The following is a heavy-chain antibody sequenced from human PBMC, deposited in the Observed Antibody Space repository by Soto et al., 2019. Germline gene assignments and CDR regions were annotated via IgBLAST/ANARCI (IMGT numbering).Heavy chain of an antibody. V-gene: IGHV5-51*01. CDR1: GYSFTSYW. Sequence: PGESLKISCKGSGYSFTSYWIGWVRQMPGKGLEWMGIIYPGDSDTRYSPSFQGQVTISADKSISTAYLQWSSLKASDTAMYYCARGAYYYDSSGYYYVRVFDYWGQGTLVTVSS. CDR2: IYPGDSDT. J-gene: IGHJ4*02. CDR3: ARGAYYYDSSGYYYVRVFDY. D-gene: IGHD3-22*01.